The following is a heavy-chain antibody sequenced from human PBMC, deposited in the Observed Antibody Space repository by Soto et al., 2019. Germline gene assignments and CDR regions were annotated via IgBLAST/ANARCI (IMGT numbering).Heavy chain of an antibody. CDR3: ARMNVDSYHFYYAMDV. CDR2: IFSDNER. Sequence: SGPTLVNPTETLTLTCTVSGFSLTTGKMGVSWIRQPPGKALEWLAHIFSDNERSYSTPLQGRLTISKDTSGSQVVLSMTNVDPVDTATYYCARMNVDSYHFYYAMDVWGQGTTVTVSS. V-gene: IGHV2-26*01. J-gene: IGHJ6*02. D-gene: IGHD4-17*01. CDR1: GFSLTTGKMG.